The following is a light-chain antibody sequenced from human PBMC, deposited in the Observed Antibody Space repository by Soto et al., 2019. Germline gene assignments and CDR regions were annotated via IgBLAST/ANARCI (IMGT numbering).Light chain of an antibody. Sequence: EIVLTQSPATLSLSPGERATLSCRASRSISSFLAWYQQKPGQAPRLLIYDTFNRATGIPARFGGSGSGTDFTLTISGLEPEDFAVYYCQQRANWPPLTFGGGTKVEI. V-gene: IGKV3-11*01. J-gene: IGKJ4*01. CDR2: DTF. CDR1: RSISSF. CDR3: QQRANWPPLT.